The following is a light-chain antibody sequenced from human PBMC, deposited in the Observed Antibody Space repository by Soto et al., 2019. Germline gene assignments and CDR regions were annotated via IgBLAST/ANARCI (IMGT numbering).Light chain of an antibody. Sequence: IQLTQSASSMSASVGDRVTISCRASQGIGFYLAWYQQKPGNAPKLLIYAASTLQSGVPSRFSGSGSGTNFTLTISSLQPEDFATYYCQQVNSYPPLTFGPGTKVDIK. V-gene: IGKV1-9*01. J-gene: IGKJ3*01. CDR3: QQVNSYPPLT. CDR1: QGIGFY. CDR2: AAS.